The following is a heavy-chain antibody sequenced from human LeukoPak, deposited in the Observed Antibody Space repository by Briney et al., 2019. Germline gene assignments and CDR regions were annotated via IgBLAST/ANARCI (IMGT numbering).Heavy chain of an antibody. V-gene: IGHV3-21*01. J-gene: IGHJ5*02. CDR3: ARDGRLWFGHEVNWFDP. CDR2: ISSSSSYI. CDR1: GFTFSSYS. Sequence: GGSLRLSCAASGFTFSSYSMNWVRRAPGQGLEWVSSISSSSSYIYYADSVKGRFTISTDNAKNSLYLQMNSLRAEDTAVYYCARDGRLWFGHEVNWFDPWGQGTLVTVSS. D-gene: IGHD3-10*01.